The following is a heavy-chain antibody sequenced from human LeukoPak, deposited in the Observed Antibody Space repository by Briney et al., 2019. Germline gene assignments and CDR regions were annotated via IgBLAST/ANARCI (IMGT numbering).Heavy chain of an antibody. D-gene: IGHD3-16*02. J-gene: IGHJ4*02. CDR3: ATAGSYRFDH. CDR1: GFTFSTYW. V-gene: IGHV3-74*01. CDR2: MNSGGSTI. Sequence: QSGGSLRLSCAASGFTFSTYWMHWVRQAPGKGLMWVSRMNSGGSTINYADSVKGRFTISRDNAKNTLYLQMDTLRAEDTAVYYCATAGSYRFDHWGQGTLVTVSS.